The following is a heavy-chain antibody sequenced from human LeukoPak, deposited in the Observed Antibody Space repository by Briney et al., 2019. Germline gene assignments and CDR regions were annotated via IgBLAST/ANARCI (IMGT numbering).Heavy chain of an antibody. Sequence: SETLSLTCSVPGGSLRNYYWSWIRQPPGKGLGWIGYIYNSGSTNYNPSLKSRVTISLATSKNQFSLKLSSVAAADTAVYYCARHGGGYSFDYWGQGTLVTVSS. CDR2: IYNSGST. V-gene: IGHV4-59*08. D-gene: IGHD5-24*01. J-gene: IGHJ4*02. CDR1: GGSLRNYY. CDR3: ARHGGGYSFDY.